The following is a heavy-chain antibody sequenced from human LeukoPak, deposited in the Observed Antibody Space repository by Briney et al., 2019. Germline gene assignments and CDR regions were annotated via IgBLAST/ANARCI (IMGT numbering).Heavy chain of an antibody. CDR2: IRYGGSNK. V-gene: IGHV3-30*02. J-gene: IGHJ4*02. CDR1: GFTFSSYG. CDR3: AKESYDSSGYYYVSGYFDY. D-gene: IGHD3-22*01. Sequence: GGSLRLSCAASGFTFSSYGMHWVRQAPGKGLEWVAFIRYGGSNKYYADSVKGRFTISRDNYKNTLYLQMNSLRAEDTAVYYCAKESYDSSGYYYVSGYFDYWGQGTLVTVSS.